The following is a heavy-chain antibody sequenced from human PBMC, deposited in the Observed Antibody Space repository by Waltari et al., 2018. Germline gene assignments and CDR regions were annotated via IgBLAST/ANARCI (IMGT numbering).Heavy chain of an antibody. CDR1: GYTFINYD. J-gene: IGHJ2*01. CDR2: LIPNDGYT. CDR3: ARMRGYSVNRLNWYFDL. D-gene: IGHD2-15*01. Sequence: QMQLVQPGAEVTMPGASVKLSCKAYGYTFINYDINWVRQAPGQWLEWVGWLIPNDGYTGAAQKLQGRITLTRDASISTAFMELSNLRSEDTAVYFCARMRGYSVNRLNWYFDLWGRGTLVSVSS. V-gene: IGHV1-8*01.